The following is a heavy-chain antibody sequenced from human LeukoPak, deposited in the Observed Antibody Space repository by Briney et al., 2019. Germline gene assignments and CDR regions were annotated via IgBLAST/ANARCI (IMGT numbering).Heavy chain of an antibody. Sequence: SETLSLTCTVSGGSISRDYWSWIRQPPGKGLEWIGYIYYSGSTYYNPSLKSRVTISVDTSKNQFSLKLSSVTAADTAVYYCARDRGGGYNWFDPWGQGTLVTVSS. CDR1: GGSISRDY. CDR2: IYYSGST. CDR3: ARDRGGGYNWFDP. V-gene: IGHV4-59*12. D-gene: IGHD3-16*01. J-gene: IGHJ5*02.